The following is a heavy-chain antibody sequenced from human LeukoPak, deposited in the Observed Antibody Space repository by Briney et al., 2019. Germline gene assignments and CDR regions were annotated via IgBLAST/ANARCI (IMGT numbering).Heavy chain of an antibody. J-gene: IGHJ4*02. CDR2: INHSGST. Sequence: SETLSLTCAVYGGSFSGYYWSWIRQPPGKGLEWIGEINHSGSTNYNPSLKSRVTISVDTSKNQFSLKLSSVTAADTAVYYCARDQYYYDSSGYYRFDYWGQGTLVTVSS. V-gene: IGHV4-34*01. CDR3: ARDQYYYDSSGYYRFDY. CDR1: GGSFSGYY. D-gene: IGHD3-22*01.